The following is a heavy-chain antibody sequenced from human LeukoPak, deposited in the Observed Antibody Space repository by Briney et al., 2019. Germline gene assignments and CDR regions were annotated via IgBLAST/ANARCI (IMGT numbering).Heavy chain of an antibody. Sequence: PSETLSLTCTVSGGSLSTYYWSWIRQPPGKGLEWIGHIYYTGSTNYNPSLKSRVTMTVDTPENQFSLKLTSVTAADTAVYYCARVISKSAWYGPFDYWGPGILLTVSS. CDR3: ARVISKSAWYGPFDY. CDR2: IYYTGST. CDR1: GGSLSTYY. V-gene: IGHV4-59*01. D-gene: IGHD6-19*01. J-gene: IGHJ4*02.